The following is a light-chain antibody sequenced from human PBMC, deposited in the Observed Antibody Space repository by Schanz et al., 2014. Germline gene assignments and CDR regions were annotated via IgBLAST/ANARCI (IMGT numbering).Light chain of an antibody. CDR3: CSYAGSSTWV. J-gene: IGLJ3*02. Sequence: QSVLTQPASVSGSPGQSITISCTATGSADGAFTYVSWYQQHPGKAPKLMIYDVSNRPSGVSNRFSGSGSGNTASLTISGLQAEDEADYYCCSYAGSSTWVFGGGTKLTVL. CDR1: GSADGAFTY. V-gene: IGLV2-23*02. CDR2: DVS.